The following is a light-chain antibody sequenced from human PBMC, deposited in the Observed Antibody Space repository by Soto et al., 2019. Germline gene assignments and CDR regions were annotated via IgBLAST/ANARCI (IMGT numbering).Light chain of an antibody. CDR2: EVT. Sequence: QSALTQPPSASGSLGQSVTISCTGTSSDVGGYNYVSWHQQHPGKAPKVMIYEVTKRPPGVPDRFSGSKSGNTASLTVSGLQAEDEADYYCSSFAGGDKPVLLGGWTKRTVL. J-gene: IGLJ2*01. CDR3: SSFAGGDKPVL. CDR1: SSDVGGYNY. V-gene: IGLV2-8*01.